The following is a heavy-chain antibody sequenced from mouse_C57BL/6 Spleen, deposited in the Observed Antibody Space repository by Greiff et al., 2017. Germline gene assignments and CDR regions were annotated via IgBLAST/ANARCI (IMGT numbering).Heavy chain of an antibody. V-gene: IGHV1-19*01. D-gene: IGHD2-2*01. Sequence: VQLQQSGPVLVKPGASVKMSCKASGYTFTDYYMNWVKQSHGKSLEWIGVINPYNGGTSYNQKFKGKATLTVDKSSSTAYLELNSLTSEDSAVYYCARWAVTTSSYWYFDVWGTGTTVTVSS. CDR1: GYTFTDYY. J-gene: IGHJ1*03. CDR2: INPYNGGT. CDR3: ARWAVTTSSYWYFDV.